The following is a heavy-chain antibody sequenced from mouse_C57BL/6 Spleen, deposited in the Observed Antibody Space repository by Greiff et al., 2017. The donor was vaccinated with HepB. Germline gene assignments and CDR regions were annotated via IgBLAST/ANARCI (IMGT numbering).Heavy chain of an antibody. CDR1: GYTFPSYG. CDR3: ARADDYEDYFDY. V-gene: IGHV1-81*01. CDR2: IYPRSGNT. D-gene: IGHD2-4*01. Sequence: QVQLQQSGAELARPGASVKLSCKASGYTFPSYGLSWVKQRTGQGLEWIGEIYPRSGNTYYNEKFKGKATLTADKSSSTAYMELRSLTSEDSAVYFCARADDYEDYFDYWGQGTTLTVSS. J-gene: IGHJ2*01.